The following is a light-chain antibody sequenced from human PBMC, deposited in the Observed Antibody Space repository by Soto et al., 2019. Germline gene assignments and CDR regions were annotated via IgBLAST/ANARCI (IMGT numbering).Light chain of an antibody. CDR1: QSVSSNY. V-gene: IGKV3-20*01. Sequence: IVLTQSPGTLSFSPGERATLSCRAGQSVSSNYLAWYQQKPGQAPRLLIYGASSRATGIPDRFSGSGSGTEFTLTINSLQADDFATYYCQQHNSFSITFGQGTRLEIK. J-gene: IGKJ5*01. CDR3: QQHNSFSIT. CDR2: GAS.